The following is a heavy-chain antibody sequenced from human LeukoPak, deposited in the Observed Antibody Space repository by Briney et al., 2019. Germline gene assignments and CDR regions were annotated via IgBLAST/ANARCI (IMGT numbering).Heavy chain of an antibody. D-gene: IGHD3-3*01. J-gene: IGHJ5*02. CDR3: ARSPIFGVVINYNWFDP. V-gene: IGHV4-34*01. CDR2: INHSGST. Sequence: AETLSLTCAVYGGSFSGYYWSWIRQPPGKGLEWIGEINHSGSTNYNRSLKSRVTISVDTSKNQFSLKLSSVTAAATAVYYCARSPIFGVVINYNWFDPWGQGTLVTVSS. CDR1: GGSFSGYY.